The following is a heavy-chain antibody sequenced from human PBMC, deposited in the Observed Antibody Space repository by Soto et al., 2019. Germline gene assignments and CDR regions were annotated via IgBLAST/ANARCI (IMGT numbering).Heavy chain of an antibody. CDR1: GFTFSSYD. CDR3: ARFGSGSSRTFDI. D-gene: IGHD3-10*01. V-gene: IGHV3-13*01. Sequence: EVQLVESGGGLVQPGGSLRLSCAASGFTFSSYDMHWVRQATGKGLEWVSAIGTAGDTYYPGSVKGRFTISRENAKNSLYLQMNSLSAGDTAVYYCARFGSGSSRTFDIWGQGTMVTVSS. J-gene: IGHJ3*02. CDR2: IGTAGDT.